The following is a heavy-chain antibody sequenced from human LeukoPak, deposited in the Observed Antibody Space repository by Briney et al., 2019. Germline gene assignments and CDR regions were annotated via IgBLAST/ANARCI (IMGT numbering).Heavy chain of an antibody. D-gene: IGHD3-22*01. J-gene: IGHJ4*02. CDR1: GGTFSSYA. Sequence: GASVKVSCKASGGTFSSYAISWVRQAPGQGLEWMGGIIPIFGTANYAQKFQGRVTITTDESTSTAYMELSSLRSEDTAVYYCASDPSGYDYDSSGYYFVYWGQGTLVTVSS. V-gene: IGHV1-69*05. CDR2: IIPIFGTA. CDR3: ASDPSGYDYDSSGYYFVY.